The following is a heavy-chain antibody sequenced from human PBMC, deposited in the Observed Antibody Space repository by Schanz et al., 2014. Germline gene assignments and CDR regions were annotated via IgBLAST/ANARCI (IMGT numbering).Heavy chain of an antibody. V-gene: IGHV3-66*02. Sequence: EGQLAESGGGLVQPGGSLRLSCAVSGFTVSSNHMSWVRQAPGKGLEWVSYIATSSSTRHYADSVKGRVTISRDNSKNTLYLHMNTLRSEDTAVYYCAKDSTHIDIVLVPTAIDYWGQGTLVTVSS. CDR2: IATSSSTR. CDR3: AKDSTHIDIVLVPTAIDY. CDR1: GFTVSSNH. D-gene: IGHD2-2*01. J-gene: IGHJ4*02.